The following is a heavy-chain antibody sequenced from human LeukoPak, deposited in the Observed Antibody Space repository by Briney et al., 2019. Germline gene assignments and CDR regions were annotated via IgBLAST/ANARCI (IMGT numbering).Heavy chain of an antibody. CDR1: GGSISSGSYY. CDR2: IYTSGST. V-gene: IGHV4-61*02. J-gene: IGHJ4*02. Sequence: PSQTLSLTCTVSGGSISSGSYYWSWIRQPAGKGLEWIGRIYTSGSTNYNPSLKGRVTISVDTSKDQFSLKLSSVTAADTAVYYCAREDLLEMATIDYWGQGTLVTVSS. CDR3: AREDLLEMATIDY. D-gene: IGHD5-24*01.